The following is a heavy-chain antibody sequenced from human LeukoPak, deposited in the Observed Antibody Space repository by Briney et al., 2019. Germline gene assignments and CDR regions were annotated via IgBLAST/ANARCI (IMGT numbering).Heavy chain of an antibody. V-gene: IGHV3-23*01. CDR3: ANAAYAKGYFDY. CDR1: GFIFNSYA. J-gene: IGHJ4*02. Sequence: PGGSLRLSCAASGFIFNSYAMSWVRQAPWERLQWVSGISDSGGNTYYADSVRGRFTISRDNSKNTLYLQMNSLRAEDTAVYYCANAAYAKGYFDYWGQGTLVTVSS. CDR2: ISDSGGNT. D-gene: IGHD4-17*01.